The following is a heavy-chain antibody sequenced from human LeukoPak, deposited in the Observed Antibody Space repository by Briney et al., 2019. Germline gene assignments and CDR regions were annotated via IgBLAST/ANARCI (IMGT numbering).Heavy chain of an antibody. V-gene: IGHV3-7*01. J-gene: IGHJ4*02. CDR3: AGSSGWLFDY. Sequence: GGSLRLSCVGTGFTFYNYWMNWVREAPGKGLEWVANIKEDESEIYYVDSVQGRFTISRDNTKNSVYLQMNSLRAEDTAVYYCAGSSGWLFDYWGQGTLVAVSS. CDR1: GFTFYNYW. CDR2: IKEDESEI. D-gene: IGHD6-19*01.